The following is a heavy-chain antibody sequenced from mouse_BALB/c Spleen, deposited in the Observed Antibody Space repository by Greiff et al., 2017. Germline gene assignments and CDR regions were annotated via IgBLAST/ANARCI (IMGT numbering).Heavy chain of an antibody. CDR3: ARDGQLGAFDY. J-gene: IGHJ2*01. D-gene: IGHD3-2*01. V-gene: IGHV2-6-7*01. CDR1: GFSLTGYG. CDR2: IWGDGST. Sequence: QVHVKQSGPGLVAPSQSLSITCTVSGFSLTGYGVNWVRQPPGKGLEWLGMIWGDGSTDYNSALKSRLSISKDNSKSQVFLIMNSLQTDDTARYYCARDGQLGAFDYWGQGTTLTVSS.